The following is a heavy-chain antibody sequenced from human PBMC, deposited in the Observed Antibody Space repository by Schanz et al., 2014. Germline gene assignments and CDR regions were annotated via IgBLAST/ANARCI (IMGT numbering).Heavy chain of an antibody. Sequence: EVQLVESGGGLVKPGGSLRLSCAASGIDFSSYSMNWVRQAPGKGLEWVSTISTSSGYIYYADSVNGRFTISRDNGQNSLYLQMNSLRAEDTAVYFCARGGAGSVLFFFDYWGQGTLVTVSS. D-gene: IGHD3-10*01. J-gene: IGHJ4*02. CDR2: ISTSSGYI. CDR1: GIDFSSYS. V-gene: IGHV3-21*01. CDR3: ARGGAGSVLFFFDY.